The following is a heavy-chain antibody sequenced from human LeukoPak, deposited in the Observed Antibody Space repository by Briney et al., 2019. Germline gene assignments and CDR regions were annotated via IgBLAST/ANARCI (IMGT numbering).Heavy chain of an antibody. D-gene: IGHD3-22*01. CDR2: FDPEDGET. CDR1: GDSLSDLS. Sequence: ASVKVSCKVSGDSLSDLSMHWVRQAPGKGLEWMGGFDPEDGETFYAQKFQGRVTMTEDTSADTAFMELSSLRSEDTAVYYCARDAGLYDSSGYYGYWGQGTLVTVSS. CDR3: ARDAGLYDSSGYYGY. V-gene: IGHV1-24*01. J-gene: IGHJ4*02.